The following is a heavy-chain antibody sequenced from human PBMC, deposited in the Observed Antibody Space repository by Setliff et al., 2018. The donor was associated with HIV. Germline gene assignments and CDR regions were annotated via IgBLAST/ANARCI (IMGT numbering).Heavy chain of an antibody. V-gene: IGHV3-20*04. J-gene: IGHJ1*01. CDR1: GFRFDDYG. CDR3: AGESSIAVAEYFQH. CDR2: INWNGGST. Sequence: GGSLRLSCAASGFRFDDYGMSWVRQAPGKGLDWVSGINWNGGSTGYADSVKGRFSISRDNAKNSLYLRMKSLRAEDTAFYYCAGESSIAVAEYFQHWGQGTLVTVSS. D-gene: IGHD6-19*01.